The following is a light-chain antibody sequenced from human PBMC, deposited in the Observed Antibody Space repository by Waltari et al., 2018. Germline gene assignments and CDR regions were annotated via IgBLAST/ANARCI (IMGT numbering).Light chain of an antibody. CDR3: SSYTSSSTLDVV. V-gene: IGLV2-14*03. CDR2: DV. CDR1: SSDVGGYNY. J-gene: IGLJ2*01. Sequence: QSALTQPASVSGSPGQSITISCTGTSSDVGGYNYVSWYQQHPGKAPKLMSYDVSNRFSGSKSGNTASLTIAGLQAEDEADYYCSSYTSSSTLDVVCGGGTKLTVL.